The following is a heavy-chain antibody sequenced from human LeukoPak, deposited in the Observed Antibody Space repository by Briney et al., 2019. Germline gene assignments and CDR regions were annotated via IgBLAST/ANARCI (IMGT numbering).Heavy chain of an antibody. Sequence: SQTLSLTCTVFGGSISSGGYYWSWIRQHPGKGLEWIGYIYYSGSTYYNPSLKSRVTISVDTSKNQFSLKLSSVTAADTAVYYCARADTVVINYFDYWGQGTLVTVSS. CDR2: IYYSGST. J-gene: IGHJ4*02. D-gene: IGHD4-23*01. V-gene: IGHV4-31*03. CDR3: ARADTVVINYFDY. CDR1: GGSISSGGYY.